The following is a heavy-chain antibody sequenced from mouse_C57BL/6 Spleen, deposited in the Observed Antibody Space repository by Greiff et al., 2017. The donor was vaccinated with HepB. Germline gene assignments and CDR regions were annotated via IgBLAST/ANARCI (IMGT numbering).Heavy chain of an antibody. Sequence: EVKLVESGGGLVKPGGSLKLSCAASGFTFSDYGMHWVRQAPEKGLEWVAYISSGSSTIYYADTVKGRFTISRDNAKNTLFLLMTSLRSEDTAMYYCAINWGNYFDYWGQGTTLTVSS. CDR3: AINWGNYFDY. CDR1: GFTFSDYG. D-gene: IGHD4-1*01. CDR2: ISSGSSTI. J-gene: IGHJ2*01. V-gene: IGHV5-17*01.